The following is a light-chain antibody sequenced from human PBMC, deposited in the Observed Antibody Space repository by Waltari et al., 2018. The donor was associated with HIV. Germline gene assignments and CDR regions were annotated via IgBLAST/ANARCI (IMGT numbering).Light chain of an antibody. CDR1: QRVSSNY. J-gene: IGKJ1*01. CDR2: SAS. Sequence: DIVLTQSPGTLSLSPGERATLSCRASQRVSSNYLAWYQQKPGKALRLLIYSASRRASGIPDRFGGSGSGTDFTLTISRLEPEDFAVYYCQQYGSSPSWTFGQGTKVEIK. V-gene: IGKV3-20*01. CDR3: QQYGSSPSWT.